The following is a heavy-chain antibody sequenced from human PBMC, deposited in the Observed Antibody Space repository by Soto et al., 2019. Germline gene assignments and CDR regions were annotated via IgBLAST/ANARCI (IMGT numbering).Heavy chain of an antibody. V-gene: IGHV3-30*18. CDR3: AKFDYSTPGIAY. CDR1: GFTFSSYG. D-gene: IGHD4-4*01. J-gene: IGHJ4*02. CDR2: ISYDGSNK. Sequence: QVQLVESGGGVVQPGRSLRLSCAASGFTFSSYGMHWVRQAPGKGLEWVAVISYDGSNKYYADSVKGRFTISRDNSKNTLYLQMNSLRAEDTAVYYCAKFDYSTPGIAYWGQGTLVTVSS.